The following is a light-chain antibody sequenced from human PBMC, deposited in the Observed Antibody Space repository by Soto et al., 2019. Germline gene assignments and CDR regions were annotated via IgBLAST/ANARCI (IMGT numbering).Light chain of an antibody. V-gene: IGLV2-14*03. CDR3: SSYRTSNTRQIV. Sequence: QSALTQPASVSGSPGQSITISCTGTSSDVGGYNYVSWYQRHPGKAPKLMIYDVSNRPSGVSNRFSGSKSGNTASLSISGLQPEDEADYDCSSYRTSNTRQIVCGTGTKVTV. CDR1: SSDVGGYNY. CDR2: DVS. J-gene: IGLJ1*01.